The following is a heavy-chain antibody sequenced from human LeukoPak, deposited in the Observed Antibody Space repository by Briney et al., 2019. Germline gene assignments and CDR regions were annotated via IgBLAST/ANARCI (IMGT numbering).Heavy chain of an antibody. Sequence: PSETLSLTCTVSGGSISSGDYSWSWIRQPPGKGLEWIGYIYYSGSTYYNPSLKSRVTISVDTSKNQFSLKLSSVTAADTAVYYCARGEYSSSWTSSTNWFDPWGQGTLVTVSS. D-gene: IGHD6-13*01. CDR1: GGSISSGDYS. CDR2: IYYSGST. V-gene: IGHV4-30-4*08. CDR3: ARGEYSSSWTSSTNWFDP. J-gene: IGHJ5*02.